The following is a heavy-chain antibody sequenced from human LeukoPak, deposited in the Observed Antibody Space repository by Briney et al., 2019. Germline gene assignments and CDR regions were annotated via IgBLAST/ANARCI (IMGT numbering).Heavy chain of an antibody. Sequence: SETLSLTCTVSGGSISSSDHYWGWIRQPPGKGLEWIGSIYYSGSTYYNPSLKSRVTISVDTSTNHFSLKLSSVTAADTAVYYCARRYYESSGRSHFFDYWGQGTLVTVSS. J-gene: IGHJ4*02. CDR2: IYYSGST. D-gene: IGHD3-22*01. CDR1: GGSISSSDHY. CDR3: ARRYYESSGRSHFFDY. V-gene: IGHV4-39*02.